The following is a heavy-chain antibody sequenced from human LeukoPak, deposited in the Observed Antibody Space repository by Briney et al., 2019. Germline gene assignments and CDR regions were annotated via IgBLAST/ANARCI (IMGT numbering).Heavy chain of an antibody. CDR3: AKDETRDGNNLGATDY. CDR2: ISYDGSNK. CDR1: GFTFGSYG. D-gene: IGHD5-24*01. J-gene: IGHJ4*02. V-gene: IGHV3-30*18. Sequence: GGSLRLSCAAPGFTFGSYGMHWVRQAPGKGLEWVAVISYDGSNKYYADSVKGRFTISRDNSKNTLYLQMNSLRAEDTAVYYCAKDETRDGNNLGATDYWGQGTLVTVSS.